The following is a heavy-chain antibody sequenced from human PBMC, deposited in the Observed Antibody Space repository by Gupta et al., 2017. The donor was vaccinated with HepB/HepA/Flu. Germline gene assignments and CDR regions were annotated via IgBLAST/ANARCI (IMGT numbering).Heavy chain of an antibody. CDR3: ATLNWVVYATYGMDV. D-gene: IGHD2-8*02. CDR1: GFTFSSYG. J-gene: IGHJ6*02. CDR2: ISYDGSNK. V-gene: IGHV3-30*03. Sequence: QVQLVESGGGVVQPGRSLRLSCAASGFTFSSYGMHWVRQAPGKGLEWVAVISYDGSNKYYADSVKGRFTISRDNSKNTLYLQMNSLRAEDTAVYYCATLNWVVYATYGMDVWGQGTTVTVSS.